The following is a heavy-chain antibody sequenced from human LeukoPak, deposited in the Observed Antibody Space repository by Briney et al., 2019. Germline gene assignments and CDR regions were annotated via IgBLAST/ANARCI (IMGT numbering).Heavy chain of an antibody. V-gene: IGHV3-43*02. CDR1: GFTFDDYA. CDR2: ISGDGGST. D-gene: IGHD5-24*01. J-gene: IGHJ4*02. CDR3: AKDIRGDGYNSRFDY. Sequence: GGSLRLSCAASGFTFDDYAMHWVRQAPGKGLEWVSLISGDGGSTYYADSVKGRFTISRDNSKNSLYLQMNSLRTEDTALYYCAKDIRGDGYNSRFDYWGQGTLVTASP.